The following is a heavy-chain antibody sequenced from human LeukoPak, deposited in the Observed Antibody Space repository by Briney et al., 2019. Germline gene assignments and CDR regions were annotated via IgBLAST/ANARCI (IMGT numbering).Heavy chain of an antibody. CDR2: IIPIFGTA. CDR3: ARGWDYDSGGRPTAYVY. Sequence: SVKVSCKASGGTFSSYAISWVRQAPGQGLEWMGGIIPIFGTANYAQKFQGKVTITADESTSTAYVELSSLRSEDTAVYYCARGWDYDSGGRPTAYVYWGQGTLVSVSS. V-gene: IGHV1-69*13. D-gene: IGHD3-22*01. CDR1: GGTFSSYA. J-gene: IGHJ4*02.